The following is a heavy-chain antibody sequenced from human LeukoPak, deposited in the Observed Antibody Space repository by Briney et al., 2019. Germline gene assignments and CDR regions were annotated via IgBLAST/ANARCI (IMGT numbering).Heavy chain of an antibody. D-gene: IGHD4-23*01. CDR1: GFTFSSYE. CDR2: ISSSGGTI. V-gene: IGHV3-48*03. J-gene: IGHJ5*02. Sequence: PGGSLRLSCAASGFTFSSYEMNWVRQAPGKGLEWVSYISSSGGTIYYADSVKGRFTISRDNAKNSLYLQMNSLRAEDTAVYYCARGGYGGNTPDWFDPWGQGTLVTVSS. CDR3: ARGGYGGNTPDWFDP.